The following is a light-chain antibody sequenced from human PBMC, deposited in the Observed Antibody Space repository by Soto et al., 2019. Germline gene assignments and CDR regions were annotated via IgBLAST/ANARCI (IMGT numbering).Light chain of an antibody. CDR1: QSVSSY. J-gene: IGKJ4*01. V-gene: IGKV3-11*01. CDR2: DAS. Sequence: EIVLTQSPATLSLSPGERATLSCRASQSVSSYLAWYQQKPGQAPRLLIYDASNRATGIPVRFSGSGSGTDFTLTISSLEPEDFAVYYCQHRSNWPGFGGGTKVEIK. CDR3: QHRSNWPG.